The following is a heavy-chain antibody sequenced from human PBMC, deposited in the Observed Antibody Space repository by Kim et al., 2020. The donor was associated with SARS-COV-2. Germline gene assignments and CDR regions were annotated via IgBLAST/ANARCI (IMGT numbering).Heavy chain of an antibody. D-gene: IGHD2-2*01. Sequence: SETLSLTCTVSGGSISSYYWSWIRQPPGKGLEWIGYIYYSGSTNYNPSLKSRVTISVDTSKNQFSLKLSSVTAADTAVYYCARFHCSSTSCPRRPYYYYGMDVWGQGTTVTVSS. CDR2: IYYSGST. CDR1: GGSISSYY. CDR3: ARFHCSSTSCPRRPYYYYGMDV. V-gene: IGHV4-59*08. J-gene: IGHJ6*02.